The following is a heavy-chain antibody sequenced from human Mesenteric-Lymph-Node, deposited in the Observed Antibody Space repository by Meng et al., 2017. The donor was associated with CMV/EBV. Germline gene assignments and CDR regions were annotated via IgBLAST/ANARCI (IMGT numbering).Heavy chain of an antibody. D-gene: IGHD3-22*01. CDR3: ARRGNYDSDYSEY. V-gene: IGHV4-39*01. Sequence: QLQLQESGPGLVKPSETLSLSCIFSGDSISNSTYYWTWIRQPPGKGLEWIGSVHHSGTTYYNPSLKGRLTISVDTSANLFSLRLTTVTAADTATYYCARRGNYDSDYSEYWGQGTLVTASS. J-gene: IGHJ4*02. CDR2: VHHSGTT. CDR1: GDSISNSTYY.